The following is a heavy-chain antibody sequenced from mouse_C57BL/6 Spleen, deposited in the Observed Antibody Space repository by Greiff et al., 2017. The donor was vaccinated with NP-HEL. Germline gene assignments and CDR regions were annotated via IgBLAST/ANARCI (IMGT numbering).Heavy chain of an antibody. V-gene: IGHV5-16*01. CDR3: ARDFYDGYYWAMDY. CDR1: GFTFSDYY. J-gene: IGHJ4*01. D-gene: IGHD2-3*01. CDR2: INYDGSST. Sequence: EVQRVESEGGLVQPGSSMKLSCTASGFTFSDYYMAWVRQVPEKGLEWVANINYDGSSTYYLDSLKSRFIISRDNAKNILYLQMSSLKSEDTATYYCARDFYDGYYWAMDYWGQGTSVTVSS.